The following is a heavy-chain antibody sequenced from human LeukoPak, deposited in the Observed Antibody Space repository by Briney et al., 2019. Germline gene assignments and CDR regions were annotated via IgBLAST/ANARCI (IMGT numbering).Heavy chain of an antibody. CDR2: LYNGGTT. V-gene: IGHV3-53*01. CDR3: ARDGGATVTKYYFDY. J-gene: IGHJ4*02. CDR1: GFTVSSYY. Sequence: GGSLRLSCAASGFTVSSYYMSWVRQAPDMGLEWVSVLYNGGTTYYADSVKGRFTISRDNAKNSLYLQMNSLRAEDTAVYYCARDGGATVTKYYFDYWGQGTLVTVSS. D-gene: IGHD4-17*01.